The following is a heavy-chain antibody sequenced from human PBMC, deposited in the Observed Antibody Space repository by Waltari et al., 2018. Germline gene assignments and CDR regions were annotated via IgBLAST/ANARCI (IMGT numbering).Heavy chain of an antibody. D-gene: IGHD2-2*03. J-gene: IGHJ4*02. CDR2: VHHSGNT. CDR1: GYSITSGFY. CDR3: ARDGYGYCFAY. Sequence: QVQLQESGPGLVKPSETLSLTCAVSGYSITSGFYWGWIRQPPGKGLEWIGSVHHSGNTYYNPSLKSRVTISRDTSKNQFSLMLNSVTAADTAVYYCARDGYGYCFAYWGQGTLVTVSS. V-gene: IGHV4-38-2*02.